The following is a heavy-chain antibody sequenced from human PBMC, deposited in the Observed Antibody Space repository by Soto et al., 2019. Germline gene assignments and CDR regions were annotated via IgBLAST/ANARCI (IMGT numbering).Heavy chain of an antibody. V-gene: IGHV3-7*05. CDR3: ARDVSPGSSTLYLDAFDI. D-gene: IGHD3-10*01. Sequence: EVQLEESGGGLVQPGGSLRLSCAASGFTLGTYWMTWVRQAPGKGLEWVANIKQDESKKSYLDSVRGRFTSSRDNARNSLYREMNSLRVEETGLYYCARDVSPGSSTLYLDAFDIWGQGTMVIVSS. CDR2: IKQDESKK. J-gene: IGHJ3*02. CDR1: GFTLGTYW.